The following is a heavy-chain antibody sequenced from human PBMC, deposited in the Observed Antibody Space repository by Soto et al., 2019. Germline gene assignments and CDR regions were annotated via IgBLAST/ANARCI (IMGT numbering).Heavy chain of an antibody. D-gene: IGHD3-22*01. CDR2: IYYSGST. Sequence: SETLSLTCTVSGGSISSGGNYWSWIRQHPGKGLEWIGYIYYSGSTYYNPSLQSRVTISVDTSKNQFSLKLSSVTAADTAVYYCASSSDYYDSSGYYFDIWGQGTMVTVSS. V-gene: IGHV4-31*03. CDR1: GGSISSGGNY. J-gene: IGHJ3*02. CDR3: ASSSDYYDSSGYYFDI.